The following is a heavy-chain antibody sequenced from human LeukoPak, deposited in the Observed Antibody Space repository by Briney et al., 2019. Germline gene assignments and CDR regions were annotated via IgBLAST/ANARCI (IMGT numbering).Heavy chain of an antibody. J-gene: IGHJ4*02. Sequence: GESLKISCKGSGYSFTSYWISWVRQMPGKGLEWMGRIDPRDSYTKYSPSFQGHVSISADKSISTAYLQWSSLKASDTATYYCARLESSGYYVYWGQGTLVTVSS. CDR1: GYSFTSYW. V-gene: IGHV5-10-1*01. D-gene: IGHD3-22*01. CDR3: ARLESSGYYVY. CDR2: IDPRDSYT.